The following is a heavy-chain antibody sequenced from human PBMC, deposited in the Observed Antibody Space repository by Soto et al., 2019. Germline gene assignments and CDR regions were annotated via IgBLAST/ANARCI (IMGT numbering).Heavy chain of an antibody. CDR3: ARRGGGVVLAATTPFDY. J-gene: IGHJ4*02. CDR2: IYHSGST. Sequence: QVPLQESGPRLVRPSGTLSLTCTVSSGSITSANWWSWVRQPPGRGLEWIGEIYHSGSTNYNLSLKSRVTLSVDKSKNQSSLSLSSVTAADTAMYYCARRGGGVVLAATTPFDYWGQGTLVTVSS. CDR1: SGSITSANW. V-gene: IGHV4-4*02. D-gene: IGHD2-15*01.